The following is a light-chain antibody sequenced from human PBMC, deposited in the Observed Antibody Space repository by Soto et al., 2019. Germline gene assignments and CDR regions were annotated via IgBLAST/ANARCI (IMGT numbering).Light chain of an antibody. CDR3: CSYTSTTSFV. J-gene: IGLJ1*01. Sequence: QSALTQPASVSGSPGQSITISCTGTSNDVGGYNYVSWFQQHPGKAPKFMVYDVSHRSSGVSNRFSGSKSGNTASLTISGLQAEDEDHYYCCSYTSTTSFVFGTGTKVTVL. CDR1: SNDVGGYNY. V-gene: IGLV2-14*01. CDR2: DVS.